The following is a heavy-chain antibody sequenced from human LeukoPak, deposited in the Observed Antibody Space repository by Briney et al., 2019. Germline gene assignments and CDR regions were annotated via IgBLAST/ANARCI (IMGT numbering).Heavy chain of an antibody. V-gene: IGHV3-23*01. Sequence: GGSLRLSCAASGFTFSSYAMSWVRQAPGKRLEWVSAISGSGGSTYYADSVKGRFTISRDNSKNTLYLQMNSLRAEDTAVYYCAKPKYSSSRGLDYWGQGTLVTVSS. CDR2: ISGSGGST. CDR1: GFTFSSYA. J-gene: IGHJ4*02. D-gene: IGHD6-6*01. CDR3: AKPKYSSSRGLDY.